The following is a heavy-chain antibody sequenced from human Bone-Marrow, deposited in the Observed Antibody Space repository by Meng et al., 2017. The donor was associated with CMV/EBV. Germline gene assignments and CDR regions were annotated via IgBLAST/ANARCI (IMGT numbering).Heavy chain of an antibody. CDR2: INHSGSI. Sequence: QVQLQQSGAGLLKPSETLSLTCAVYGGSFSGYYWSWIRQPPGKGLEWIGEINHSGSINYNPSLKSRVTISVDTSKNQFSLKLSSVTAADTAVYYCARGVDYYDSSGYYYWGQGTLVTVSS. CDR1: GGSFSGYY. CDR3: ARGVDYYDSSGYYY. D-gene: IGHD3-22*01. V-gene: IGHV4-34*01. J-gene: IGHJ4*02.